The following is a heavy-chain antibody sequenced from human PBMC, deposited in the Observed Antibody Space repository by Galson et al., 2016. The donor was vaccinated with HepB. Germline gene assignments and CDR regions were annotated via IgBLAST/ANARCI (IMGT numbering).Heavy chain of an antibody. CDR2: ITDSGDDT. Sequence: SLRLSCAASGFTFSTYAMTWVRQAPGKGLEWVSVITDSGDDTHHADSVKGRFIMSRDNSKNTVYLQMNSLRAEDTARYYCAKGRLAARGRCDYWGQGTLVTVSS. J-gene: IGHJ4*02. V-gene: IGHV3-23*01. CDR1: GFTFSTYA. CDR3: AKGRLAARGRCDY. D-gene: IGHD6-13*01.